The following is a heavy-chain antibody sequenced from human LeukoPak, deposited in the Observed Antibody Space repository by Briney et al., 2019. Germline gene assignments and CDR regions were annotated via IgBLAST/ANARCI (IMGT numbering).Heavy chain of an antibody. Sequence: SETLSLTCTVSGGSISSSSYYWGWIRQPPGKGLEWIGSIYYSGSTYYNPSLKSRVTISVDTSKNQFSLELSSVTAADTAVYYCARLFRSDGYNSHYWGQGTLVTVSS. CDR3: ARLFRSDGYNSHY. D-gene: IGHD5-24*01. V-gene: IGHV4-39*01. CDR2: IYYSGST. J-gene: IGHJ4*02. CDR1: GGSISSSSYY.